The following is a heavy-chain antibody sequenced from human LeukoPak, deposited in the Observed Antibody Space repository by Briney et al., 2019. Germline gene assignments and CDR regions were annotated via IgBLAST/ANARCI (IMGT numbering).Heavy chain of an antibody. J-gene: IGHJ5*02. D-gene: IGHD3-3*01. V-gene: IGHV1-69*06. Sequence: SVKVSCKASGGTFSSYAISWVRQTPGQGLEGMGGIIPIFGTANYAQKFQGRVTITADKSTSTAYMELSSLRSEDTAVYYCARGRHDFWSGVSSGWFDPWGQGTLVTVSS. CDR2: IIPIFGTA. CDR3: ARGRHDFWSGVSSGWFDP. CDR1: GGTFSSYA.